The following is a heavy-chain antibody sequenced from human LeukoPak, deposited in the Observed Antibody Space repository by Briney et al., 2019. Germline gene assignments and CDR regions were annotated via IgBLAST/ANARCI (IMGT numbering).Heavy chain of an antibody. D-gene: IGHD2-8*01. CDR2: IKADGVFT. Sequence: PGGPLRLSCEGSGFAFNDFGMHWIRQAPGKGLEWVAFIKADGVFTNYAEAVKGRFTISRDNSDNTVFLQMESVRPDDTAVYYCARKLMSSRRFEYWGQGALVTVSS. CDR1: GFAFNDFG. CDR3: ARKLMSSRRFEY. V-gene: IGHV3-30*02. J-gene: IGHJ4*02.